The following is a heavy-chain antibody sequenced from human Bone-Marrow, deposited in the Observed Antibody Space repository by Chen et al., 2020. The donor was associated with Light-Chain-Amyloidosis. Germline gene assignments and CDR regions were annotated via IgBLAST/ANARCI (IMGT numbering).Heavy chain of an antibody. V-gene: IGHV3-53*01. D-gene: IGHD5-18*01. J-gene: IGHJ6*02. CDR3: ARPDTAMVTGYYYYGMDV. CDR2: IYSGGST. CDR1: GFTVSSNY. Sequence: EVQLVESGGGLIQPVGSLRLSCAASGFTVSSNYMSWVRQAPGKGLEWVSVIYSGGSTYYADSVKGRFTISRDNSKNTLYLQMNSLRAEDTAVYYCARPDTAMVTGYYYYGMDVWGQGTTVTVSS.